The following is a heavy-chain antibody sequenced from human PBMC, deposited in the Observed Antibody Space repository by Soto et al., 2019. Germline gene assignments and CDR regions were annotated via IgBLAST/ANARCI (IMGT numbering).Heavy chain of an antibody. V-gene: IGHV1-3*01. Sequence: EASVKVSCKASGYTFTNYAMHWVRQAPGHRLEWVGWINAGDGSTKYSQNFQGRVTITRDTSASTVFMELASLRSEDTAAYYCARGRGYCSGGSCHSPFGYWGQGTLVTVSS. CDR1: GYTFTNYA. D-gene: IGHD2-15*01. J-gene: IGHJ4*02. CDR2: INAGDGST. CDR3: ARGRGYCSGGSCHSPFGY.